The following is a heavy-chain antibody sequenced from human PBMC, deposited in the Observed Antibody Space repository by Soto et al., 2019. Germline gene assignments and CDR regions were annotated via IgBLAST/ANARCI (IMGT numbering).Heavy chain of an antibody. CDR3: AKEGTTGPYNWFDP. Sequence: PSETLSLTCAVSGGSISSTNWWSWVRQPPGKGLEWVSGLSDGGGSTFYADSVKGRFTISRDNAKDTLYLQMSSLRAEDTAVYYCAKEGTTGPYNWFDPWGQGTLVTVSS. D-gene: IGHD4-17*01. CDR1: GGSISSTN. CDR2: LSDGGGST. J-gene: IGHJ5*02. V-gene: IGHV3-23*01.